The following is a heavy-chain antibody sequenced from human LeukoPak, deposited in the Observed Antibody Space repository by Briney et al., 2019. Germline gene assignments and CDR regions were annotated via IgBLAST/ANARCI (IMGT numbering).Heavy chain of an antibody. CDR2: IRGRSKNYAT. CDR1: GFTFSGSA. CDR3: MFSHDYGDN. D-gene: IGHD4-17*01. Sequence: GGSLRLSCAASGFTFSGSAMHWVRQASGKGLEWVGRIRGRSKNYATAYASSVRGRFTISRDDSKNAAYLQMNGLKTEDTATYYCMFSHDYGDNWGQGTRSPSPQ. V-gene: IGHV3-73*01. J-gene: IGHJ4*02.